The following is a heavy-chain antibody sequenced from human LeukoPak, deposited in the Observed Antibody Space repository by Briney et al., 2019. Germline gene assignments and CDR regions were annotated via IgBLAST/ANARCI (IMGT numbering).Heavy chain of an antibody. CDR1: GGSFSGYY. D-gene: IGHD2-15*01. J-gene: IGHJ4*02. CDR3: ARARAHYCSGGSCYLYYFDY. V-gene: IGHV4-34*01. CDR2: INHSGST. Sequence: KSSETLSLTCAVYGGSFSGYYWSWIRQPPGKGLEWIGEINHSGSTNYNPSLKSRVTISVDTSKNHFSLKLSSVTAADTAVYYCARARAHYCSGGSCYLYYFDYWGQGTLVTVS.